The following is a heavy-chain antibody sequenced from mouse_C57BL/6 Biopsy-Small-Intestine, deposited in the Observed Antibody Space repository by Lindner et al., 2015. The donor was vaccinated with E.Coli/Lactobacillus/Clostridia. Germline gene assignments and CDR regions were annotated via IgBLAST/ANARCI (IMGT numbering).Heavy chain of an antibody. CDR2: IDPEDGDT. V-gene: IGHV14-1*01. Sequence: VQLQESGAELVRPGASVKLSCTASGFNIKDYCIHWVKQRPEQGLEWIGRIDPEDGDTEYAPKFQGKATLTADTSSNTTYLQLSSLTSEDTAVYYCSTSNAMPHYYAVDYWGQGTSVTVSS. D-gene: IGHD6-5*01. J-gene: IGHJ4*01. CDR1: GFNIKDYC. CDR3: STSNAMPHYYAVDY.